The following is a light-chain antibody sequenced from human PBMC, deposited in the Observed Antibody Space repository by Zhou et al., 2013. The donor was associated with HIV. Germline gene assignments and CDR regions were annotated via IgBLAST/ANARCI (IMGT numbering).Light chain of an antibody. CDR3: QQYGGAFT. J-gene: IGKJ4*01. V-gene: IGKV3-20*01. CDR2: GAS. CDR1: QSVSSNY. Sequence: EIVLTQSPGTLSLSPGERATLSCRASQSVSSNYLAWYQQIPGQAPRLLIYGASSRATGIPDRFSGSGSGTDFTLTITRLEPEDFALYYCQQYGGAFTFGGGTKVEIK.